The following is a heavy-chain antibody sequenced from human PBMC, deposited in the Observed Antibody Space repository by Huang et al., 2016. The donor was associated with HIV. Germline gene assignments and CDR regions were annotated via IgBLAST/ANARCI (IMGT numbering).Heavy chain of an antibody. Sequence: QVQLVQSGAEVKKPGASVKVSCKASGYTFTNFAMHWVRQAPGQRLEWMAWSNTDNANTKYAQNFQDRLTVTRDTAASTAYMELSSLRSEDTAVYYCARDPRVFVAGPFYDYWGQGTLVTVSS. CDR2: SNTDNANT. D-gene: IGHD5-12*01. CDR3: ARDPRVFVAGPFYDY. CDR1: GYTFTNFA. J-gene: IGHJ4*02. V-gene: IGHV1-3*04.